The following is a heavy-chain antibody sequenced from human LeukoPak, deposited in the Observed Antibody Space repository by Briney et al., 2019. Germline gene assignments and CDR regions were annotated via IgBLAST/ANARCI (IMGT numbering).Heavy chain of an antibody. CDR1: GFTFSSYW. CDR3: ARGFLIAVAGISFDY. Sequence: PGGSLRLSCAVSGFTFSSYWMGWVRQAPGKGLAWVANINQDESSKYYADSVKGRFTISRDNSKNTLYLQMNSLRAEDTAVYYCARGFLIAVAGISFDYWGQGTLVTVSS. V-gene: IGHV3-7*01. D-gene: IGHD6-19*01. J-gene: IGHJ4*02. CDR2: INQDESSK.